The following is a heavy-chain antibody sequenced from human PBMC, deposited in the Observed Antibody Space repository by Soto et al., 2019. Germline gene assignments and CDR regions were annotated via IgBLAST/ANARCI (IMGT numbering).Heavy chain of an antibody. Sequence: GGSLRLSCAASGFNVGDYEMNWVRQAPGKGLEWISMITSGGTVFYYADSVRGRFAISRDDTGNSLHLQMNSLRVEDTAMYYCARGRYALGVWGQGTTVTVSS. V-gene: IGHV3-48*03. D-gene: IGHD3-9*01. CDR3: ARGRYALGV. CDR1: GFNVGDYE. CDR2: ITSGGTVF. J-gene: IGHJ6*02.